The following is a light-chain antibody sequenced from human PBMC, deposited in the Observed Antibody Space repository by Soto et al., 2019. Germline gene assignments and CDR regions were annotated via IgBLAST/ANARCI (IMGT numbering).Light chain of an antibody. V-gene: IGKV3-20*01. CDR3: QHYGSSPFT. CDR2: GPS. CDR1: QSIISNY. J-gene: IGKJ4*01. Sequence: EIVLTQSPGTLSLSPGERATLSCRASQSIISNYLAWYQQKPGQAPRLLIYGPSSRAIGIPHRFSGSGSGTDFTLTISRLEPEDFAVYYCQHYGSSPFTFGGGTRVEIK.